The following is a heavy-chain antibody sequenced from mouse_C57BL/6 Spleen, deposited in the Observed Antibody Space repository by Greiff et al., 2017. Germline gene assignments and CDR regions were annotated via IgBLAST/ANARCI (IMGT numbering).Heavy chain of an antibody. J-gene: IGHJ4*01. D-gene: IGHD1-1*01. CDR1: GYTFTDYN. CDR2: INPNNGGT. CDR3: ARERLYCSSYAYAMDY. Sequence: VQLQQSGPELVKPGASVKIPCKASGYTFTDYNMDWVKQSHGKSLEWIGDINPNNGGTIYNQKFKGKATLTVDKSSRPAYMELRSLTSEDTAVYYCARERLYCSSYAYAMDYWGQGTSVTVSS. V-gene: IGHV1-18*01.